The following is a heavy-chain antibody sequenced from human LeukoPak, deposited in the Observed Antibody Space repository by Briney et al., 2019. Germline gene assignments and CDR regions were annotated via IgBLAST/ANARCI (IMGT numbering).Heavy chain of an antibody. J-gene: IGHJ4*02. V-gene: IGHV1-2*02. CDR2: IHPNSGGT. D-gene: IGHD6-6*01. Sequence: ASVKLSCRASGYTFTEYYINWVRQAPGPGLEWMGWIHPNSGGTNYGQKFQGRVTMTRDTSISTAYMELSRLTFDDTAVYFCGRKSAARKTSEFDYWGQGTLVTVSS. CDR3: GRKSAARKTSEFDY. CDR1: GYTFTEYY.